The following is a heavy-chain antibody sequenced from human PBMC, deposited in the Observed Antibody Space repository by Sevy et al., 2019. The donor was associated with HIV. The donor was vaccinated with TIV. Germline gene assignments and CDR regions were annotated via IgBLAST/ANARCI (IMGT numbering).Heavy chain of an antibody. J-gene: IGHJ4*02. CDR2: IYTSGST. Sequence: SETLSLTCTVSGGSISSYYWSWIRQPAGKGLEWIGRIYTSGSTNYNPSLKSRVTMSVDTSKNQFSLKLSSVTAADTAVYYCARDQGSGSPWGSYFDYWGQRTLVTVSS. V-gene: IGHV4-4*07. CDR3: ARDQGSGSPWGSYFDY. D-gene: IGHD3-10*01. CDR1: GGSISSYY.